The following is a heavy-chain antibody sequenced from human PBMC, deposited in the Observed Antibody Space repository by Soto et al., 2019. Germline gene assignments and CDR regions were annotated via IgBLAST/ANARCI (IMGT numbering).Heavy chain of an antibody. CDR3: ASLNNWSSGDGRIDV. Sequence: QVQLVQSGAEVKKPGSSVKVSCKASGGTFNTYTISWVRQVPGQGLEWMGGIMPLYAKPTYAQHFLGRLTMAADEHTSTVYMALSSLRSEDTALYYCASLNNWSSGDGRIDVWGRGTAVSVSS. D-gene: IGHD1-26*01. V-gene: IGHV1-69*01. J-gene: IGHJ6*02. CDR1: GGTFNTYT. CDR2: IMPLYAKP.